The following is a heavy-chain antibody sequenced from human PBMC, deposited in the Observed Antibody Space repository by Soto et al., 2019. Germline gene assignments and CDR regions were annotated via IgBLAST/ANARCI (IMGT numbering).Heavy chain of an antibody. J-gene: IGHJ6*02. CDR2: IYPGDSDT. D-gene: IGHD3-10*01. CDR3: ARLSGVRDRYYYNGMGV. Sequence: EVQLVQSGAEVKKPGESLKISCKGSGYTFNTYWIGWVRQMPGKGLEWMGIIYPGDSDTRYSPSFQGQVTIAADKSISTAYLQWSSLKASDTAIYYCARLSGVRDRYYYNGMGVWGQGTTVTVSS. CDR1: GYTFNTYW. V-gene: IGHV5-51*01.